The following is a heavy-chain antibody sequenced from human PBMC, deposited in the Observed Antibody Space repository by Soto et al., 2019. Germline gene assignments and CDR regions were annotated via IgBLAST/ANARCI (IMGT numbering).Heavy chain of an antibody. CDR3: AKDVEGGSLFRGAFDY. V-gene: IGHV3-23*01. CDR1: RFTFTSYA. J-gene: IGHJ4*02. D-gene: IGHD1-26*01. Sequence: EVALLESGGGLVQPGGSLRLSCVASRFTFTSYAMSWVRQAPGKGLEWVAAISASGGATIHADSVKGRLTISRDNSKNTLYLQMNSLRAEDTAVYYCAKDVEGGSLFRGAFDYWGQGTQVTVSS. CDR2: ISASGGAT.